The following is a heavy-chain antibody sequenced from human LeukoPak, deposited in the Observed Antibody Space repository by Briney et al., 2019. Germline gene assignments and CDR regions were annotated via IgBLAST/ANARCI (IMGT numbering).Heavy chain of an antibody. J-gene: IGHJ4*02. Sequence: PGGSLRLSCVASEFTFSSYWMHWVRQAPGEGLVWVSVINSDGSTTLYADSVKGRFTISRDNAKNTLYLQMNSLRAEDTAVYYCAGLRGKITTIDYWGQGTLATLSP. CDR2: INSDGSTT. D-gene: IGHD1-1*01. CDR1: EFTFSSYW. CDR3: AGLRGKITTIDY. V-gene: IGHV3-74*03.